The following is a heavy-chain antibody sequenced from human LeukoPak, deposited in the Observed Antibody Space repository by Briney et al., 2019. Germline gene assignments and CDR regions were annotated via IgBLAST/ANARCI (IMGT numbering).Heavy chain of an antibody. CDR2: FYESGGA. V-gene: IGHV4-59*08. Sequence: SETLSLTCTVSGGSISSYHWSWIRQPPGKGLEWIGDFYESGGANYNPSLKSRVTISFDTFKNQFSLKLTSVTAADTAVYYCARHQLYNDSPLVDWGQGPLVTVCS. CDR1: GGSISSYH. CDR3: ARHQLYNDSPLVD. D-gene: IGHD2-21*01. J-gene: IGHJ4*02.